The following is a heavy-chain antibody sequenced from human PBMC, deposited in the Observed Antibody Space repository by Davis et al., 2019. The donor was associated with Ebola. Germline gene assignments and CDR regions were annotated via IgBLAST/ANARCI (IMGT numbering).Heavy chain of an antibody. D-gene: IGHD2-8*02. CDR1: GFPFRYYA. CDR3: AKEDWWRFDP. CDR2: INKDGSQK. V-gene: IGHV3-7*03. J-gene: IGHJ5*02. Sequence: PGGSLRLSCEASGFPFRYYAMTWVRQAPGKGLESVAKINKDGSQKYYVDSVKGRFTISRDNAQNSLYLQMNSLRAEDTAMYYCAKEDWWRFDPWGQGTLVTVSS.